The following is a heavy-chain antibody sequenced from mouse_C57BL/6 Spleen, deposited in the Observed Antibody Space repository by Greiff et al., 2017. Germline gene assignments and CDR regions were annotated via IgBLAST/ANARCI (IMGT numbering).Heavy chain of an antibody. CDR3: ARWYYASYYAMDY. CDR2: ISYDGSN. Sequence: DVQLQESGPGLVKPSQSLSLTCSVTGYSITSGYYWNWIRQFPGNKLEWMGYISYDGSNNYNPSLQNRISITRDTSKNQFFLKLNSVTTEDTATYYCARWYYASYYAMDYWGQGTSVTVSS. D-gene: IGHD1-1*01. J-gene: IGHJ4*01. V-gene: IGHV3-6*01. CDR1: GYSITSGYY.